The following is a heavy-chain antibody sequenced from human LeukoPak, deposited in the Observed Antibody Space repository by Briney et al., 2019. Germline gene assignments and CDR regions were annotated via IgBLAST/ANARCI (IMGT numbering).Heavy chain of an antibody. CDR3: ARAFDP. J-gene: IGHJ5*02. V-gene: IGHV4-39*07. CDR2: INHSGST. CDR1: GGSISSDNYY. Sequence: SQTLSLTCTVSGGSISSDNYYWSWIRQPPGKGLEWIGEINHSGSTNYNPSLKSRVTISVDTSKNQFSLKLSSVTAADTAVYYCARAFDPWGQGTLVTVSS.